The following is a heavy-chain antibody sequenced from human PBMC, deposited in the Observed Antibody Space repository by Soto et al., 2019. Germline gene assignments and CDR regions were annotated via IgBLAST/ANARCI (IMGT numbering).Heavy chain of an antibody. CDR1: GFTFSLYS. CDR3: AKELKYDVLTGYFKGPDYYGMDV. V-gene: IGHV3-23*01. D-gene: IGHD3-9*01. CDR2: ISGRGGST. J-gene: IGHJ6*02. Sequence: GGSLRLSCAASGFTFSLYSMNWVRQAPGKGLEWVSHISGRGGSTHYADSGEGRFTISGDNSKNSLYLAMDSLSAEDTAVYYCAKELKYDVLTGYFKGPDYYGMDVWGQGTTVTVSS.